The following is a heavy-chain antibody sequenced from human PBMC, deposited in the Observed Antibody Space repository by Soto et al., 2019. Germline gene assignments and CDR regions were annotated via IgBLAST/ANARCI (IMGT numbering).Heavy chain of an antibody. CDR1: GFTFSSYW. Sequence: EVQLVESGGGLVQPGGSLRLSCAASGFTFSSYWMHWVRQAPGKGLVWVSRLKSDGSGTMYAVSVKGSLTNSRDNAKNTLYLQMGSLRVEDTAVYYCVRGDGDYYDGNGYLGRHWGQETLVSVSS. CDR2: LKSDGSGT. D-gene: IGHD3-22*01. V-gene: IGHV3-74*03. CDR3: VRGDGDYYDGNGYLGRH. J-gene: IGHJ4*02.